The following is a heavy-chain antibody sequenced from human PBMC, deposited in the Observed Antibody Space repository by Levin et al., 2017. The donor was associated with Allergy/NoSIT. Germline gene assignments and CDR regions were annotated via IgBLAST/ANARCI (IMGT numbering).Heavy chain of an antibody. Sequence: RSLKISCAASGFTFDDYAMHWVRQAPGTGLEWVSGISWNSGSIGYADSVKGRFTISRDNAKNSLYLQMNSLRTEDTALYYCARDNIGLPDAFDIWGQGTMVIVSS. V-gene: IGHV3-9*01. J-gene: IGHJ3*02. CDR3: ARDNIGLPDAFDI. CDR2: ISWNSGSI. CDR1: GFTFDDYA. D-gene: IGHD3-10*01.